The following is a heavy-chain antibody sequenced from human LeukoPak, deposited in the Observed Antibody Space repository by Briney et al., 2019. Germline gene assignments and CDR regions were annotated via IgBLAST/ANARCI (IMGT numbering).Heavy chain of an antibody. D-gene: IGHD1-26*01. CDR3: AKEPYSGTYYYY. V-gene: IGHV3-23*01. CDR1: GFTFSSYA. CDR2: ISESGGST. Sequence: GGSLRLSCAASGFTFSSYAMSWVRRAPGKGLEWVSAISESGGSTYYADSVKGRFTISRDSSKNTLYLQMHSLRVEDTALYYCAKEPYSGTYYYYWGQGTLVTVSS. J-gene: IGHJ4*02.